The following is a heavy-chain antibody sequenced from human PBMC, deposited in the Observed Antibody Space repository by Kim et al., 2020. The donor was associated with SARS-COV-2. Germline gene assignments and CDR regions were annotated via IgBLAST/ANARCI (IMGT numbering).Heavy chain of an antibody. CDR1: GYSFTSYW. Sequence: GESLKISCKGSGYSFTSYWISWVRQMPGKGLEWMGRIDPSDSYTNYSPSFQGHVTIPADKSISTAYLQWSSLKASDTAMYYCALSYYYDSSGYSYYYYGMDVWGQGTTVTVSS. D-gene: IGHD3-22*01. CDR2: IDPSDSYT. V-gene: IGHV5-10-1*01. CDR3: ALSYYYDSSGYSYYYYGMDV. J-gene: IGHJ6*02.